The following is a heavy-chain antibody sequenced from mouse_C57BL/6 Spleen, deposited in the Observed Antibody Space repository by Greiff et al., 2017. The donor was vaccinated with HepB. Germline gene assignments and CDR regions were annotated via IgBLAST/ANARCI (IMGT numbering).Heavy chain of an antibody. D-gene: IGHD1-1*01. Sequence: EVKLMESGGGLVQPGGSLKLSCAASGFTFSDYYMYWVRQTPEKRLEWVAYISNGGGSTYYPDTVKGRFTISRDNAKNTLYLQMSRLKSEDTAMYYCARHDGSSSYAMDYWGQGTSVTVSS. J-gene: IGHJ4*01. CDR3: ARHDGSSSYAMDY. CDR2: ISNGGGST. V-gene: IGHV5-12*01. CDR1: GFTFSDYY.